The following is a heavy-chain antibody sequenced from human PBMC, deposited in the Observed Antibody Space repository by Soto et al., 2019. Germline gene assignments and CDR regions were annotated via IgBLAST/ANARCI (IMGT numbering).Heavy chain of an antibody. CDR3: ARGLITGSHYSGGWYYFDS. V-gene: IGHV4-30-2*01. Sequence: SETLCLTCAVAGGSISGGGCSWSWIRQPPGKGLEWIGYIYHSGSASYNPSLKSRVTISVHTSNSQFSLELSSVTAADTAVYYCARGLITGSHYSGGWYYFDSWGQGTQVTVSS. J-gene: IGHJ4*02. CDR2: IYHSGSA. D-gene: IGHD6-19*01. CDR1: GGSISGGGCS.